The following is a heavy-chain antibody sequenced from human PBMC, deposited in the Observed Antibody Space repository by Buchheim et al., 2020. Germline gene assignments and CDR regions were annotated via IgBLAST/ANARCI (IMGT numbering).Heavy chain of an antibody. CDR2: ISGSGGST. V-gene: IGHV3-23*01. Sequence: EVQLLESGGGLVQPGGSLRLSCAASGFTFSSYAMSWVRQAPGKGLEWVSAISGSGGSTYYADSVKGRFTISRDNSKHPLYLQMNSLRAEDTAVYYCAKDVVGGSGWYHRRNSGGYWGQGTL. D-gene: IGHD6-19*01. J-gene: IGHJ4*02. CDR1: GFTFSSYA. CDR3: AKDVVGGSGWYHRRNSGGY.